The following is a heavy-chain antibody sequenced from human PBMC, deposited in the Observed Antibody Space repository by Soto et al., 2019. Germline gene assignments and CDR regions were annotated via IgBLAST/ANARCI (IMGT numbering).Heavy chain of an antibody. CDR1: GYTFTSYG. J-gene: IGHJ4*02. Sequence: ASVKVSCKASGYTFTSYGISWVRQAPGQGLEWMGWISAYNGNTNYAQKLQGRVTMTTDTSTSTAYMELRSLRSDDTAVYYCARDPPPLLRGYSYGFDYWGQGTLVTVSS. CDR2: ISAYNGNT. CDR3: ARDPPPLLRGYSYGFDY. V-gene: IGHV1-18*01. D-gene: IGHD5-18*01.